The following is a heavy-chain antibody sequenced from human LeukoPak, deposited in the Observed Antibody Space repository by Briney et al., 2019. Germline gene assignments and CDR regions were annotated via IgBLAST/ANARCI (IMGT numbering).Heavy chain of an antibody. V-gene: IGHV3-48*04. Sequence: GGSLRLSCAASGFTFSSYSMNWVRQDPGKGLEWVSYISSSSSTIYYADSVKGRFTISRDNAKNSLYLQMNSLRAEDTAVYYCARIPPLYAYYGMDVWGQGTTVTVSS. CDR2: ISSSSSTI. CDR1: GFTFSSYS. CDR3: ARIPPLYAYYGMDV. D-gene: IGHD2-8*01. J-gene: IGHJ6*02.